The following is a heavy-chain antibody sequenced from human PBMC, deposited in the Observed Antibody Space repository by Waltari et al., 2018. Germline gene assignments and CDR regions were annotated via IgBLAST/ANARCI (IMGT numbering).Heavy chain of an antibody. J-gene: IGHJ4*02. CDR3: ARGFGLGELSLYGYFDY. CDR1: GYAISSGYY. CDR2: IYHSGGT. Sequence: QVQLQESGPGLVKPSETLSLTCAVYGYAISSGYYWGWIRQPPGKGLEWIGSIYHSGGTYYNPSLKSRVTISVDTSKNQFSLKLSSVTAADTAVYYCARGFGLGELSLYGYFDYWGQGTLVTVSS. V-gene: IGHV4-38-2*01. D-gene: IGHD3-16*02.